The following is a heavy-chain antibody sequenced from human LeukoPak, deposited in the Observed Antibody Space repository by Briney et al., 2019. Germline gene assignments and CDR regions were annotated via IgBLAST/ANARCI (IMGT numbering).Heavy chain of an antibody. V-gene: IGHV3-66*01. Sequence: GGSLRLSCAASGFIVNYNYMSWVRQAPGKGLEWVSVIYSGGSTYYADSVKGSFTISRDNSKNMVYLQMNSLRVEDTAVYYCARVKVGSTYWFDPWGQGTLVTVSS. J-gene: IGHJ5*02. CDR2: IYSGGST. CDR1: GFIVNYNY. CDR3: ARVKVGSTYWFDP. D-gene: IGHD1-26*01.